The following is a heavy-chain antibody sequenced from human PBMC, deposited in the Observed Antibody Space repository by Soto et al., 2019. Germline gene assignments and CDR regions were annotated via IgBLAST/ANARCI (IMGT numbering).Heavy chain of an antibody. CDR1: GGSIRSGDYY. V-gene: IGHV4-30-4*01. J-gene: IGHJ3*02. Sequence: QVQLQESGPGLVKPSQTLSLTCSVSGGSIRSGDYYWSWIRQSPGKGLEWIGFIYHTGSTYYNPSLTSPVTTSVATSKNQFSLTLSSVTAAATAVYYCARDPLYDYGYFSHVFDIWCQGTTVTVSS. CDR2: IYHTGST. D-gene: IGHD4-17*01. CDR3: ARDPLYDYGYFSHVFDI.